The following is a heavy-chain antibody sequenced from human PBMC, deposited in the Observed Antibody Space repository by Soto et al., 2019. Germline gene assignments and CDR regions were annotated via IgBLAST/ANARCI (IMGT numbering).Heavy chain of an antibody. CDR2: IYPGDSDT. CDR3: GSQAYYDFWSGYYGMAV. J-gene: IGHJ6*02. V-gene: IGHV5-51*01. D-gene: IGHD3-3*01. CDR1: GYSFTSYW. Sequence: GESLKISCKGYGYSFTSYWIGWVRQMTGKGLEWMGIIYPGDSDTRYSPSFQGQITISADKSISTAYLQWSSVEASDTDMYYCGSQAYYDFWSGYYGMAVWGQGTTVTVA.